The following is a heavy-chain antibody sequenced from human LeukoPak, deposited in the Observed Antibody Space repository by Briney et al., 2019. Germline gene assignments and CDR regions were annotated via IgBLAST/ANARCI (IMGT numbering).Heavy chain of an antibody. V-gene: IGHV1-2*02. CDR2: INPNSGGT. J-gene: IGHJ4*02. D-gene: IGHD6-19*01. CDR1: GYNFTGFY. CDR3: AKGGWLEY. Sequence: ASVKVSCKASGYNFTGFYMHWVRQAPGQGLEWMGWINPNSGGTNYDQKFKGRFTMTRDTSISTAYMELSRLRSDDTAVYYCAKGGWLEYWGQGTLVTVSS.